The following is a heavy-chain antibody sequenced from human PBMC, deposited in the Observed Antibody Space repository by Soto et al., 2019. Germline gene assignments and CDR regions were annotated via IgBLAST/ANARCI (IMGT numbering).Heavy chain of an antibody. CDR3: ARTRRPGQFFDH. V-gene: IGHV1-18*01. D-gene: IGHD6-19*01. J-gene: IGHJ4*02. Sequence: QVPLAQSAAEVKKPGASVKVSCKTSGYTFTSYGISWVRQAPGHGLEFMGWISTYNGDTNYAQNLQGRVSMTTDTSTSAAYMELRSLRSDDTAMYYCARTRRPGQFFDHWGQGTLVTVSS. CDR1: GYTFTSYG. CDR2: ISTYNGDT.